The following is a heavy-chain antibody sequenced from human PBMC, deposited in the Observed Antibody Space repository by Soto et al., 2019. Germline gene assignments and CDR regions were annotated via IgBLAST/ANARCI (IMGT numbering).Heavy chain of an antibody. Sequence: GGSLSLSCAASGFTFSSYSMNWVRQAPGKGLEWVSSISSSSSYIYYADSVKGRFTISRDNAKNSLYLQMNSLRAEDTAVYYSASTIVGGYDPVVGNWFDPWGQGTLVTVSS. CDR3: ASTIVGGYDPVVGNWFDP. J-gene: IGHJ5*02. CDR2: ISSSSSYI. V-gene: IGHV3-21*01. D-gene: IGHD1-26*01. CDR1: GFTFSSYS.